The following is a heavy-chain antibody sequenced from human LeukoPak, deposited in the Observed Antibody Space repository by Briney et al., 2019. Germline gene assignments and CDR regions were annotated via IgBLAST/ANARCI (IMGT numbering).Heavy chain of an antibody. Sequence: GGSLRLSCAASGFTFSSYWMHWVRQVPGKGLVWVSRIDPGGSSTAYADSVKGRFTISRDNAKNTLYLQMDSLRAEDTAIYYCARSNQADDYWGQGTLVTVSS. CDR2: IDPGGSST. V-gene: IGHV3-74*01. J-gene: IGHJ4*02. CDR1: GFTFSSYW. CDR3: ARSNQADDY. D-gene: IGHD1-14*01.